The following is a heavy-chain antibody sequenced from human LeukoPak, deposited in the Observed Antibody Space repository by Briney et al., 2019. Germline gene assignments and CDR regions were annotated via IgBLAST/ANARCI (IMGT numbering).Heavy chain of an antibody. CDR3: ARRDFWSGYSH. CDR2: IYYSGDT. D-gene: IGHD3-3*01. V-gene: IGHV4-59*08. Sequence: SETLSLTCAVYGGSFSGYYWSWIRQPPGKGLEWIGYIYYSGDTNYNPSLKSRVTISVDTSKNQFSLKLSSVTAADTAVYYCARRDFWSGYSHWGQGTLVTVSS. J-gene: IGHJ4*02. CDR1: GGSFSGYY.